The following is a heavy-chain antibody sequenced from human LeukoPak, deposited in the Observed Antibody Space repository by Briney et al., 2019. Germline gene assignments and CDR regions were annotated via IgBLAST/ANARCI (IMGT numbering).Heavy chain of an antibody. J-gene: IGHJ4*02. CDR1: GFTFSSYS. V-gene: IGHV3-21*01. CDR2: ISSSSSYI. CDR3: ARETWDIVVVPAALDY. D-gene: IGHD2-2*01. Sequence: GGSLRLSCAASGFTFSSYSMNWVRQAPGKGLEWVSSISSSSSYIYYADSVKGRFTISRDNAKNSLYLQMNSLRAEDTAVYYCARETWDIVVVPAALDYWGQGTLVTVSS.